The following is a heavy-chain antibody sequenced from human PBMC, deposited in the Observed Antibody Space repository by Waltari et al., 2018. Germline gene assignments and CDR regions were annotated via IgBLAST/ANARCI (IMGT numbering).Heavy chain of an antibody. J-gene: IGHJ3*02. CDR2: IIPIFGTA. CDR1: GGTFSSYA. V-gene: IGHV1-69*14. D-gene: IGHD5-12*01. Sequence: QVQLVQSGAEVKKPGSSVKVSFKASGGTFSSYAISWVRQAPGQGLEWMGGIIPIFGTANYAQKFQGRVTITADKSTSTAYMELSSLRSEDTAVYYCARESYSGYDRDDAFDIWGQGTMVTVSS. CDR3: ARESYSGYDRDDAFDI.